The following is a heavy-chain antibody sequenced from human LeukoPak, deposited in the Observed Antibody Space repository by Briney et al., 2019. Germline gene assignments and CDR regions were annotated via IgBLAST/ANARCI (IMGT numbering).Heavy chain of an antibody. CDR1: GYTFTSYD. J-gene: IGHJ5*02. CDR2: MNPNSGNT. V-gene: IGHV1-8*01. Sequence: GASVKVSCKASGYTFTSYDINWVRQATGQGLEWMGWMNPNSGNTGYAQKFQGRVTMTRNTSISTAYMELSSLRSEDTAVYYCARRIAAAGLYNWSDPWGQGTLVTVSS. CDR3: ARRIAAAGLYNWSDP. D-gene: IGHD6-13*01.